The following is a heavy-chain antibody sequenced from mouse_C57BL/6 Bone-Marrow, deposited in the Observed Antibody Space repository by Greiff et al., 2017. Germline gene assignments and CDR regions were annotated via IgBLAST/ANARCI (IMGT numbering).Heavy chain of an antibody. Sequence: QVQLQPPGAELVKPGASVKLSCKASGYTFTSYWMHWVKQRPGQGLEWIGMISPNSGITNYNEKFKSKATLPVDKASSTAYRQLSSLTSEDSAVYYCARWYYYPDARDYWGQGTSVTVSS. CDR2: ISPNSGIT. V-gene: IGHV1-64*01. CDR1: GYTFTSYW. CDR3: ARWYYYPDARDY. J-gene: IGHJ4*01. D-gene: IGHD1-1*01.